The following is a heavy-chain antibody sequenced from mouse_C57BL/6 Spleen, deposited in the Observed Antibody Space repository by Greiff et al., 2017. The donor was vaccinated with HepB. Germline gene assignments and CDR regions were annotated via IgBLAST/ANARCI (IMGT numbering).Heavy chain of an antibody. CDR3: ARGYYYGTFYAMDY. CDR1: GYTFTSYW. CDR2: IDPSDSYT. D-gene: IGHD1-1*01. V-gene: IGHV1-69*01. Sequence: VQLQESGAELVMPGASVKLSCKASGYTFTSYWMHWVKQRPGQGLEWIGEIDPSDSYTNYNQKFKGKSTLTVDKSSSTAYMQLSSLTSEDSAVYYCARGYYYGTFYAMDYWGQGTSVTVSS. J-gene: IGHJ4*01.